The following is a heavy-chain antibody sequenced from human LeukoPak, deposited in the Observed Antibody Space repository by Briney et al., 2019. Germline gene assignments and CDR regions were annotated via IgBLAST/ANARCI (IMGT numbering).Heavy chain of an antibody. J-gene: IGHJ4*02. CDR2: VSLAGQT. CDR1: GGSFSTYY. V-gene: IGHV4-34*01. D-gene: IGHD1-26*01. CDR3: SRESGAFCPFGY. Sequence: SETLSLTCAVFGGSFSTYYWSWVRQPPGQGLEWIGEVSLAGQTNYNPSLNGRVTMSLDESSNQLSLKLTSVTAADTAIYYCSRESGAFCPFGYWGQGTLVIVPS.